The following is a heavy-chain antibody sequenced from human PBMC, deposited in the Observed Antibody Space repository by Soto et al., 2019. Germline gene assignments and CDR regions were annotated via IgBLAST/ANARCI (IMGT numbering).Heavy chain of an antibody. CDR3: ARFAGVAPGDIGGWFDP. D-gene: IGHD3-3*01. CDR2: ISSSSSYT. Sequence: SGGSLRLSCAASGFTFSDYYMSWIRQAPGKGLEWVSYISSSSSYTNYADSVKGRFTISRDNAKNSLYLQMNSLRAEDTAVYYCARFAGVAPGDIGGWFDPWGQGTLVTVSS. V-gene: IGHV3-11*06. CDR1: GFTFSDYY. J-gene: IGHJ5*02.